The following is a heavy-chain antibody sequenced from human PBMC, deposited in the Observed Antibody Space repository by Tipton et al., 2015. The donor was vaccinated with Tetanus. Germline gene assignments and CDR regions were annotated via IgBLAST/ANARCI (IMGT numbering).Heavy chain of an antibody. CDR3: VRSRIAVARYFDL. CDR1: GGSFSGFY. J-gene: IGHJ2*01. V-gene: IGHV4-34*01. D-gene: IGHD6-19*01. CDR2: INHSGST. Sequence: TLSLICAVSGGSFSGFYRSWIRQPPGKGLEWTGEINHSGSTNYNPSLQSRITMSFDKSKNQFSLRLTSVTAADTAIYYCVRSRIAVARYFDLWGRGTLVTVSS.